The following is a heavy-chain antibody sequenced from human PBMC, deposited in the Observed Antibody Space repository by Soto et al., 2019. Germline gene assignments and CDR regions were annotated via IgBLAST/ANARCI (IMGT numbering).Heavy chain of an antibody. J-gene: IGHJ6*02. D-gene: IGHD3-3*01. V-gene: IGHV4-39*01. CDR3: ARRVGYDFWSGYYSYYGMDV. Sequence: PWETLSLTCTVSGGSISSSSYYWGWIRQPPGKGLEWIGSIYYSGSTYYNPSLKSRVTISVDTSKNQLSLKLSSVTAADTAVYYCARRVGYDFWSGYYSYYGMDVWGQGTTVT. CDR1: GGSISSSSYY. CDR2: IYYSGST.